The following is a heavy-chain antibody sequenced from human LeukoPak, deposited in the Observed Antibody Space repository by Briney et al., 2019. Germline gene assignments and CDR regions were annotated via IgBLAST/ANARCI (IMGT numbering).Heavy chain of an antibody. CDR2: INNRGSST. CDR3: AKERQTGDYFTSDY. Sequence: PGGSLRLSCAASGCTFSSYTMSWVRQAPGEGLEWLSAINNRGSSTYYAGSVKDRFTISRDNSENTLYLQMNSLTVDDTAVYFCAKERQTGDYFTSDYWGQGTLVTVPS. J-gene: IGHJ4*02. D-gene: IGHD4-17*01. V-gene: IGHV3-23*01. CDR1: GCTFSSYT.